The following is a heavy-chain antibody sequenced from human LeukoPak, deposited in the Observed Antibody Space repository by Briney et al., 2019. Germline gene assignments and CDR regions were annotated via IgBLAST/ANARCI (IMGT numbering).Heavy chain of an antibody. CDR2: ISAYNGNT. Sequence: GASVKVSCKASGYTFTSYGISRVRQAPGQGLEWMGWISAYNGNTNYAQKLQGRVTMTTDTSTSTAYMELRSLRSDDTAVYYCARAPQVEYYYYYYMDVWGKGTTVTVSS. D-gene: IGHD2-15*01. J-gene: IGHJ6*03. V-gene: IGHV1-18*01. CDR3: ARAPQVEYYYYYYMDV. CDR1: GYTFTSYG.